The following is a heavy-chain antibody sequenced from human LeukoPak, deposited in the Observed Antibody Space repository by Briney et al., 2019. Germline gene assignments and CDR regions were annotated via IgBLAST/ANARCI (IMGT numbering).Heavy chain of an antibody. V-gene: IGHV4-34*01. J-gene: IGHJ3*02. D-gene: IGHD2-15*01. CDR3: ARIFKDIVATILFGNCSGGSCYVRNAFDI. CDR2: INHSGST. CDR1: GGSFSGYY. Sequence: SETLSLTCAVYGGSFSGYYWSWIRQPPGKGLEWIGEINHSGSTNYNPSLKSRVTISVDTSKNQFSLKLSSVTAADTAVYYCARIFKDIVATILFGNCSGGSCYVRNAFDIWGQGTMVTVSS.